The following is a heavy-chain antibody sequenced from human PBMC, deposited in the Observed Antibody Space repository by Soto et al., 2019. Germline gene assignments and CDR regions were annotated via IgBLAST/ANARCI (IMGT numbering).Heavy chain of an antibody. J-gene: IGHJ6*02. CDR1: GFPFSSYA. CDR3: AGSPGYCTRGVCETWRSYYGLDV. Sequence: VQLLESGGSLVQPGGSLTLSCAASGFPFSSYAMSWVRQTPEKGLEWVAGISGGGNDGYYADFVQGRFTFSRDNSRNILYLQMNSLRAEDTAVYYCAGSPGYCTRGVCETWRSYYGLDVWGQGTTVTVSS. D-gene: IGHD2-8*01. CDR2: ISGGGNDG. V-gene: IGHV3-23*01.